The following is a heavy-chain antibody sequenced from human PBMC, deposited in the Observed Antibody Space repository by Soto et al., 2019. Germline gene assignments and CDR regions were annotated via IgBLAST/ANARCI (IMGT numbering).Heavy chain of an antibody. CDR1: GFTFSSYS. V-gene: IGHV3-21*03. CDR2: ISSSSSYI. D-gene: IGHD3-22*01. CDR3: ARDPDSSGFPPENGFDY. J-gene: IGHJ4*02. Sequence: GGSLRLSCAASGFTFSSYSMNWVRQAPGKGLEWVSSISSSSSYIYYADSVKGRFTISRDNAKNTLYLQMNSLRAEDTAVYYCARDPDSSGFPPENGFDYWGQGTLVTVSS.